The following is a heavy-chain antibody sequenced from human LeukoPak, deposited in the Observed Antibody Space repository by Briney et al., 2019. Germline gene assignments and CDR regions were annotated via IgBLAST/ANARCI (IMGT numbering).Heavy chain of an antibody. V-gene: IGHV4-34*01. CDR1: GGSFSGYY. CDR3: ARGREPPGNWFDP. J-gene: IGHJ5*02. Sequence: SETLSLTCAVYGGSFSGYYWSWIRQPPGKGLEWIGEINHSGSTNYNPSLKSRVTISVDTSKNQFSLKLSSVTAADTAVYYCARGREPPGNWFDPWGQGTLVTVSS. D-gene: IGHD1-26*01. CDR2: INHSGST.